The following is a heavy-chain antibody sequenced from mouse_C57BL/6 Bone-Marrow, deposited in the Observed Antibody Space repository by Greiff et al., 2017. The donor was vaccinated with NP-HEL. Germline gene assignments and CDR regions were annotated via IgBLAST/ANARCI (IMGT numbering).Heavy chain of an antibody. CDR1: GFTFSSYA. CDR2: ISDGGSYT. D-gene: IGHD2-12*01. CDR3: ARDVNYRGYFDY. Sequence: EVKLVESGGGLVKPGGSLKLSCAASGFTFSSYAMSWVRQTPEKRLEWVATISDGGSYTYYPDNVKGRFTISRDNAKNNLYLQMSHLKSEDTAMYYCARDVNYRGYFDYWGQGTTLTVSS. V-gene: IGHV5-4*01. J-gene: IGHJ2*01.